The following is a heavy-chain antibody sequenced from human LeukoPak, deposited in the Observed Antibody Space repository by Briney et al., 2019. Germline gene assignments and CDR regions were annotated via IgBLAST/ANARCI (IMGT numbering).Heavy chain of an antibody. Sequence: PGGSLRLSCAASGFTFSSYGMHWVRQAPGKGLEWVAVIWYDGSNKYHADSVKGRFTISRDNSKNTLYLQMNSLRAEDTAVYYCARDSAAAVYYFDYWGQGTLVTVSS. CDR1: GFTFSSYG. D-gene: IGHD6-13*01. CDR2: IWYDGSNK. CDR3: ARDSAAAVYYFDY. J-gene: IGHJ4*02. V-gene: IGHV3-33*01.